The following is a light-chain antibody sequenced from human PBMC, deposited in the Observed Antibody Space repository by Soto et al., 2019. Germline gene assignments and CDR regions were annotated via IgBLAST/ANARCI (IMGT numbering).Light chain of an antibody. CDR2: DVS. CDR3: SSYTSSSTLAVV. V-gene: IGLV2-14*01. Sequence: QSALTQPASVSGSPGQSITISCTGTSGDVGGYNYVSWYQRHPGKAPKLMIYDVSNRPSGVSNRFSGSKSGNTASLTISGLQAEDEADYYCSSYTSSSTLAVVFGGGTKLTVL. CDR1: SGDVGGYNY. J-gene: IGLJ2*01.